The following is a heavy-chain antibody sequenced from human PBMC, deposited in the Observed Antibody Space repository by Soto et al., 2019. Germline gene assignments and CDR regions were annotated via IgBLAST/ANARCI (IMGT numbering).Heavy chain of an antibody. CDR1: GFTFSTFS. Sequence: HPGGSLRLSCAASGFTFSTFSMNWVRQAPGKGLEWLSYIGGSGGSISYADSVKGRFTISRDNGKNTLYLQMSSLRDEDTAVYYCARDLAWAFDSWGQGALVTSPQ. D-gene: IGHD1-26*01. J-gene: IGHJ4*02. CDR3: ARDLAWAFDS. V-gene: IGHV3-48*02. CDR2: IGGSGGSI.